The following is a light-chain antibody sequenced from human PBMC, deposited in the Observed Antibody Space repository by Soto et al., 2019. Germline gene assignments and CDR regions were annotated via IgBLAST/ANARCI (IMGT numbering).Light chain of an antibody. CDR2: DAS. Sequence: EVVLTQSPGTLSLSPGERASLSCRASQSVMSSFLAWYQHKPGQAPRLLIYDASNRATGIPARFSGSGSGTDFTLTISSLEPEDFAVYYCQQRSNWPPVFGGGTKVDIK. V-gene: IGKV3-11*01. J-gene: IGKJ4*01. CDR1: QSVMSSF. CDR3: QQRSNWPPV.